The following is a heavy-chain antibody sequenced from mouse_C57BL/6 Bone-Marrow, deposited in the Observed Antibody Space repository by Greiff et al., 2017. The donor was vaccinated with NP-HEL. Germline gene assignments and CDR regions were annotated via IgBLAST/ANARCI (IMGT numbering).Heavy chain of an antibody. J-gene: IGHJ2*01. CDR3: ARGGYYYGPYYFDY. CDR1: GYTFTTYP. V-gene: IGHV1-47*01. CDR2: FHPYNDDT. D-gene: IGHD1-1*01. Sequence: QVQLKQSGAELVKPGASVKMSCKASGYTFTTYPIEWMKQNHGKSLEGIGNFHPYNDDTKYNEKFQGKATLTVEKSSSTVYFELSRLTSDDSAVYYCARGGYYYGPYYFDYWGQGTTLTVSS.